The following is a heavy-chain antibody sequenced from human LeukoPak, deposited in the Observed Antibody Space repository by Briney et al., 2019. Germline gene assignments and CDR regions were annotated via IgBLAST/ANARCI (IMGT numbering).Heavy chain of an antibody. D-gene: IGHD6-19*01. CDR2: VYSSGST. CDR1: GGSISNKSFY. CDR3: ARVRPTYSTGWYAADY. V-gene: IGHV4-39*07. Sequence: SETLSLTCTVSGGSISNKSFYWGWIRQPPGKGLEWIGNVYSSGSTYYNPSLKVRVTISVDTSKNQFSLKLSSVTAADTAVYYCARVRPTYSTGWYAADYWGQGTLVTVSS. J-gene: IGHJ4*02.